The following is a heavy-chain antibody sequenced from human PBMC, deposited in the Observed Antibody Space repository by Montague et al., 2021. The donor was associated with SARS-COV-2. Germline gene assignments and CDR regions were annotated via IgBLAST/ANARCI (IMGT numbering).Heavy chain of an antibody. V-gene: IGHV4-59*12. J-gene: IGHJ6*02. Sequence: SETLSLTCTVSGGSISGYYWSWIRQPPGKGPEWIGNIYDTGNTNYNPSLKSRVTISVDTSKNQFSLKLSSVTAADTAVYYCARAGVAAGTTAETYYYYYGMDVWGQGTTVTVSS. CDR2: IYDTGNT. CDR3: ARAGVAAGTTAETYYYYYGMDV. D-gene: IGHD6-13*01. CDR1: GGSISGYY.